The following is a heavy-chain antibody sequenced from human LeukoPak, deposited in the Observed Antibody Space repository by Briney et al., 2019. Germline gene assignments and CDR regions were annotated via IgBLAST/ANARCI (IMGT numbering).Heavy chain of an antibody. Sequence: SETLSLTCTVSGGSISSYYWSWIRQPAGKGLEWIGRIYTSGSTNYNPSLKSRVTMSVDTSKNQFSLKLSSVTAADTAVYYCARDSHLSSSHNSFRAFDIWGQGTMVTVSS. CDR1: GGSISSYY. J-gene: IGHJ3*02. D-gene: IGHD6-6*01. CDR3: ARDSHLSSSHNSFRAFDI. V-gene: IGHV4-4*07. CDR2: IYTSGST.